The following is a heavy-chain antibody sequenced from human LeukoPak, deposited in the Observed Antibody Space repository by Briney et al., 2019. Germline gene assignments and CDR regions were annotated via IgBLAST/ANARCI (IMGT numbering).Heavy chain of an antibody. CDR2: IYNSGST. CDR1: DGSITSYY. CDR3: ARDKGPYWYFDL. V-gene: IGHV4-59*01. J-gene: IGHJ2*01. Sequence: SETLSLTCTVSDGSITSYYWNWLRQPPGKGLEWIGNIYNSGSTDYNPSLKSRVTISVNLSKNQISLKLTSVTAADTAVYYCARDKGPYWYFDLWGRGTLVTVSS.